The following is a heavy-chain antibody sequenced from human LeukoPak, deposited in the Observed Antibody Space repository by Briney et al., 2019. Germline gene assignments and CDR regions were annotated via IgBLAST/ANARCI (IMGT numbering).Heavy chain of an antibody. J-gene: IGHJ4*02. CDR3: ARGGGSYYGDNQNFDY. D-gene: IGHD1-26*01. V-gene: IGHV3-30*09. CDR1: GFTFSSYA. CDR2: ISYDGSNK. Sequence: QPGGSLRLSCAASGFTFSSYAMHWVRQAPGKGLEWVAVISYDGSNKYYADSVKGRFAISRDNSKNTLYLQMNSLRAEDTAVYYCARGGGSYYGDNQNFDYWGQGTLVTVSS.